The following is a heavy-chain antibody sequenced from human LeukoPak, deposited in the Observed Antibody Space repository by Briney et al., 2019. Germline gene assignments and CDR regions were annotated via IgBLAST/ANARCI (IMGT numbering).Heavy chain of an antibody. J-gene: IGHJ4*02. Sequence: SETLSLTCAVYGGSFSGCYWSWIRQPPGKGLEWIGEINHSGSTNYNPSLKSRVTISVDTSKNQFSLKLSSVTAADTAVYYCARRQGGFWSGYYPKPEYFDYRGQGTLVTVSS. V-gene: IGHV4-34*01. CDR1: GGSFSGCY. D-gene: IGHD3-3*01. CDR2: INHSGST. CDR3: ARRQGGFWSGYYPKPEYFDY.